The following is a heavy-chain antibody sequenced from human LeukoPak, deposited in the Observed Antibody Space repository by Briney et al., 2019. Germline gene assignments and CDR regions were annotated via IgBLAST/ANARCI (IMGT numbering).Heavy chain of an antibody. CDR2: ISGSGGST. V-gene: IGHV3-23*01. Sequence: GGSLRLSCAASGFTFSSYAMSWVRQAPGKGLEWVSAISGSGGSTYYADSVKGRFTISRDNSKNTLYLQMNSLRADDTAVYYCAKGGLEANYPPAHWGQGTLVTVSS. J-gene: IGHJ4*02. CDR1: GFTFSSYA. CDR3: AKGGLEANYPPAH. D-gene: IGHD1-7*01.